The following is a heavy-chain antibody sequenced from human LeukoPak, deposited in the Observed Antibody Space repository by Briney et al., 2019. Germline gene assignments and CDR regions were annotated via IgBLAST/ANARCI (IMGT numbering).Heavy chain of an antibody. CDR3: ARHHEYSYGYGFDY. Sequence: SETLSLTCTVSGGSISSGYYYWGWLRQPPGKGLEWIGSIYYSGSTYYNPSLKSRVTISVDTSKNQFSLKLSSVTAADTAVYYCARHHEYSYGYGFDYWGQGTLVTVSS. CDR2: IYYSGST. J-gene: IGHJ4*02. CDR1: GGSISSGYYY. V-gene: IGHV4-39*01. D-gene: IGHD5-18*01.